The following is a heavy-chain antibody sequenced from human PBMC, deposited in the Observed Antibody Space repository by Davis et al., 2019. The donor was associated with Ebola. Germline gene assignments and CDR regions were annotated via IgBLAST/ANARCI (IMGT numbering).Heavy chain of an antibody. V-gene: IGHV3-7*01. Sequence: PWGSLRLSCAASGFTFSSYWMTWGRQTPGRGLEWVANIKQDGSQKYYVSSVKGRFTISRDNAKNSLYLQMNSLRAEDTGVYYGARGCGANCSGGVDPWGHGTLVTVSS. CDR3: ARGCGANCSGGVDP. CDR2: IKQDGSQK. CDR1: GFTFSSYW. D-gene: IGHD2-15*01. J-gene: IGHJ5*02.